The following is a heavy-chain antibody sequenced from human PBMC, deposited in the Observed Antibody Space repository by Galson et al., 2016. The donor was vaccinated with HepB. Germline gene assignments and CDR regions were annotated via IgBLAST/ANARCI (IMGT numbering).Heavy chain of an antibody. Sequence: SVKVSCKASGYTFTGYYMHWVRQAPGQGLECMGWINPNSGVTNYAQKFQGRVTMTGDTSISTAYMELSRLRSDDTAFYYCARVPYYYHGGSHFYPSAFDIWGQGTMVTVSS. CDR2: INPNSGVT. V-gene: IGHV1-2*02. CDR1: GYTFTGYY. D-gene: IGHD3-10*01. CDR3: ARVPYYYHGGSHFYPSAFDI. J-gene: IGHJ3*02.